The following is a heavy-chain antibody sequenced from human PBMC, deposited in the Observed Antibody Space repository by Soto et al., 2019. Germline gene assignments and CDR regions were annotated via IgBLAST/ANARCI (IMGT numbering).Heavy chain of an antibody. Sequence: ASVKVSCKASGYTFTSYGISWVRQAPGQGLEWMGWISAYNGNTNYAQKLQGRVTMTTDTSTSTAYMELRSLRSDDTAVYYCARVQITMVRGVIIRAYDYWGQGTLVTVSS. D-gene: IGHD3-10*01. CDR2: ISAYNGNT. J-gene: IGHJ4*02. CDR3: ARVQITMVRGVIIRAYDY. V-gene: IGHV1-18*01. CDR1: GYTFTSYG.